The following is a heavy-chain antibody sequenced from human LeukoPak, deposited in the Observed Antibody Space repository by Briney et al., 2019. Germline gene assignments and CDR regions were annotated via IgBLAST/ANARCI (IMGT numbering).Heavy chain of an antibody. J-gene: IGHJ4*02. D-gene: IGHD1-26*01. CDR3: ASPLRSGSFYEYYFDY. Sequence: ASVEVSCKASGYTFTSYDINWVRQATGQGLEWMGWMIPNSGNTGYAQKFQGRVTMTRNTSISTAYMELSSLRSEDTAVYYCASPLRSGSFYEYYFDYWGQGTLVTVSS. CDR2: MIPNSGNT. CDR1: GYTFTSYD. V-gene: IGHV1-8*01.